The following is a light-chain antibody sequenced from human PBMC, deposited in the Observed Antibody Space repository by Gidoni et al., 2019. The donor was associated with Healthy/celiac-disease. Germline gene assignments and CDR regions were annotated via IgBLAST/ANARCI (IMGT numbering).Light chain of an antibody. CDR2: DAS. CDR1: QDISNY. Sequence: DIQMTQSPSSLSASVGDRVTITCQASQDISNYLNWYQQKPGKAPKLLIYDASNLETGVPSRFSGSGSGTDFTFTISSLQPEDIATYDCQQYDNLPRGRFGQGTKLEIK. J-gene: IGKJ2*04. V-gene: IGKV1-33*01. CDR3: QQYDNLPRGR.